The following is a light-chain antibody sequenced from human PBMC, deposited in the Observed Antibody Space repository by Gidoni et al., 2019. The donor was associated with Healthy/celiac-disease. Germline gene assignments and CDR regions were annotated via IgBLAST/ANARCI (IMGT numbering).Light chain of an antibody. J-gene: IGLJ1*01. CDR1: NSGNKN. Sequence: SYELTQPLSVSVALGQTARITCGGNNSGNKNVTWSQQKPGQAPVLVIYRASNRPSGIPERFSGSNSGNTATLTISRAQAGDEADYYCQVWDSSTYVFGTGTKVTVL. V-gene: IGLV3-9*01. CDR3: QVWDSSTYV. CDR2: RAS.